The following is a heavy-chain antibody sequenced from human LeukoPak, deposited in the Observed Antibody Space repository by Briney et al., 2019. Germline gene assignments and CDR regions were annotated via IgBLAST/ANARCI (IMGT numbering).Heavy chain of an antibody. CDR1: GFSFSDYS. J-gene: IGHJ4*02. Sequence: PGGSLRLSCAASGFSFSDYSMSWVRQAPGKGLVWVSRVNSDGSSTNYADSVEGRFTVSRDNAKNTLFLQMNSLRVEDTALYYCVSGDYGNYWGQGTLVTVSS. CDR2: VNSDGSST. CDR3: VSGDYGNY. D-gene: IGHD4-17*01. V-gene: IGHV3-74*01.